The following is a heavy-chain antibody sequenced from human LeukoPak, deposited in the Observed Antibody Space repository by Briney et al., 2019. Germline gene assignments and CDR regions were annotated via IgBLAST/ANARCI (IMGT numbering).Heavy chain of an antibody. CDR2: ISSSSSYI. CDR1: GFTFSSFT. D-gene: IGHD5-12*01. V-gene: IGHV3-21*01. J-gene: IGHJ3*02. Sequence: GGSLRLSCAASGFTFSSFTMNWVRQAPGKGLEWVSSISSSSSYIYYADSVKGRFTISRDNSKNMLYLQMNSLRAEDTAVYYCARVQGETLPTNAFDIWSQGTMVTVSS. CDR3: ARVQGETLPTNAFDI.